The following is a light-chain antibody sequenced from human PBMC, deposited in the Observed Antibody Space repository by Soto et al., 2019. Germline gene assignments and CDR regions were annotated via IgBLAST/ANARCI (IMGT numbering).Light chain of an antibody. CDR1: QSLNSNF. Sequence: VLKQFPNTLSLSPGERATLSCRASQSLNSNFLVWYQQKPGQAPRLLISSTSHRATGIPDRFSGSGSGTEFTLSISSLQPDDFATYYCQQHYIHWTFGQGTKVDIK. J-gene: IGKJ1*01. CDR2: STS. V-gene: IGKV3-20*01. CDR3: QQHYIHWT.